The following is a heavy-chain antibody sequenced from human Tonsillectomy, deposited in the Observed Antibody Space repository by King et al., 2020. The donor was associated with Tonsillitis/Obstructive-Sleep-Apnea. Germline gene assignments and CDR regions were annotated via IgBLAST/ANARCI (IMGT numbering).Heavy chain of an antibody. J-gene: IGHJ4*02. D-gene: IGHD3-22*01. CDR3: ARHQATRANMIVAGGGGDD. CDR2: IYYSGST. CDR1: GGSISSSY. Sequence: PLQESGPGLVKPSETLSLTCTVSGGSISSSYWSWIRQPPGKGLEWIGYIYYSGSTNYNPSLKSRVTISVDTSKNQFSLKLSSVTAADTAVYYCARHQATRANMIVAGGGGDDGGQGTLGTVSA. V-gene: IGHV4-59*08.